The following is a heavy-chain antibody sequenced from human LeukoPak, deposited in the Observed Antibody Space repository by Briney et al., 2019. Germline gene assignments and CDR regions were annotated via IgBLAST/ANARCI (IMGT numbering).Heavy chain of an antibody. CDR1: GYTFTSYG. D-gene: IGHD2-15*01. J-gene: IGHJ5*02. V-gene: IGHV1-18*01. Sequence: ASVKVSCKAPGYTFTSYGISWVRQAPGQGLEWMGWISAYNGNTNYAQKLQGRVTMTTDTSTSTAYMELRSLRSDDTAVYYCARDIVVVVAATLENWFDPWGQGTLVTVSS. CDR2: ISAYNGNT. CDR3: ARDIVVVVAATLENWFDP.